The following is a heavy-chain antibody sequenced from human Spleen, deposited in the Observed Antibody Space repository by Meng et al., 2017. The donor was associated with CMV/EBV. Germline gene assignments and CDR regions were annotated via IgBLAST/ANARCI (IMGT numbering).Heavy chain of an antibody. CDR2: ISGSGGST. Sequence: GESLKISCTASGFTFSSYAMSWVRQAPGKGLEWVSAISGSGGSTYYADSVKGRFTISRDNSKNTLYLQMNSLRSEDTAVYYCASQEPTRGTYTYYGMDVWGQGTTVTVSS. J-gene: IGHJ6*02. CDR1: GFTFSSYA. D-gene: IGHD5-24*01. V-gene: IGHV3-23*01. CDR3: ASQEPTRGTYTYYGMDV.